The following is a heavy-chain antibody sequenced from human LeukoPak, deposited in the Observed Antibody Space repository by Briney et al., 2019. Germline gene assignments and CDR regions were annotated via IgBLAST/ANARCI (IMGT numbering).Heavy chain of an antibody. V-gene: IGHV1-2*02. J-gene: IGHJ4*02. CDR2: INPNGGAT. CDR1: GYTFFDYY. Sequence: ASVKVSCKASGYTFFDYYMHWVRQAPGQGLEWIGWINPNGGATDYAQNFQGRVTLTRDTSISTAYMELSSLRSDDTAVYYCARSGYNSGWAFDFWGQGTLVTVSS. CDR3: ARSGYNSGWAFDF. D-gene: IGHD6-19*01.